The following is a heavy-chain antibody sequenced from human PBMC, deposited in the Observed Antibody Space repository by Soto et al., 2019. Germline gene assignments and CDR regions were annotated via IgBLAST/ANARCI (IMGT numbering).Heavy chain of an antibody. Sequence: ASVKVSCKASGYTFTSYGISWVRQAPGQGLEWMGWISAYNGNTNYAQKLQGRVTMTTDTSTSTAYMELRSLRSDDTAVYYCARDVDSGTAMVSYYYYYGMDVWGQGTTVTVSS. V-gene: IGHV1-18*01. CDR3: ARDVDSGTAMVSYYYYYGMDV. CDR1: GYTFTSYG. CDR2: ISAYNGNT. J-gene: IGHJ6*02. D-gene: IGHD5-18*01.